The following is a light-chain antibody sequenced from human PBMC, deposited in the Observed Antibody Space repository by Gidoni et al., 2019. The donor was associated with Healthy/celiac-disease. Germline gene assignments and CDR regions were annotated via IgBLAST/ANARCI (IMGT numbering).Light chain of an antibody. V-gene: IGLV2-11*01. J-gene: IGLJ3*02. CDR1: SSDGGGYNY. CDR2: DVS. CDR3: CSYAGSNWV. Sequence: QSALTQPRSVSGSPGQSVTISCTGTSSDGGGYNYVSWYQQHPGKAPKLMIYDVSKRPSGVPDRFSGSKSGNTASLTISGLQAEDEADYYCCSYAGSNWVFGGGTKLTVL.